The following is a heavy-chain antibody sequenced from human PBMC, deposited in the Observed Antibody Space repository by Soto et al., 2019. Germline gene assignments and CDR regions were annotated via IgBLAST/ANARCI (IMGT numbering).Heavy chain of an antibody. Sequence: ASENLSLTRAVYEETLRGYYWSWVRQPPGKGLEWIGEINHSGSTNYNPSLKSRVTISVDTSKNQFSLKLSSVTAADTAVYYCARVPGIYYYGMDVWGQGTTVT. J-gene: IGHJ6*02. D-gene: IGHD3-10*01. CDR2: INHSGST. CDR1: EETLRGYY. V-gene: IGHV4-34*01. CDR3: ARVPGIYYYGMDV.